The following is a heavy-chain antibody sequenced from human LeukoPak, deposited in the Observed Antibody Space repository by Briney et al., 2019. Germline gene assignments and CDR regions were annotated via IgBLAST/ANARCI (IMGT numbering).Heavy chain of an antibody. CDR3: ARVYYDSSGYIHFDY. D-gene: IGHD3-22*01. V-gene: IGHV3-7*01. CDR2: IQEDGKKE. CDR1: GFTFTKFW. Sequence: PGESLRLSCEASGFTFTKFWMSWVRQAPGKGLEWVANIQEDGKKENYVDSVKGRFTISRDNAKNSLYLQMNSLRAEDTAVYYCARVYYDSSGYIHFDYWGQGTLVTVSS. J-gene: IGHJ4*02.